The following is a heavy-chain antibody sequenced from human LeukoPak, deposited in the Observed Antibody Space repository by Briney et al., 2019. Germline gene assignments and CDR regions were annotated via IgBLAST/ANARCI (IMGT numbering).Heavy chain of an antibody. V-gene: IGHV3-21*01. CDR3: ARDLEDYVWGSYRPFDY. D-gene: IGHD3-16*02. Sequence: GGSLRLSCAASGFTFSSYSMNWVRQAPGKGLEWVSSISSSSSYIYYADSVKGRFTISRDNAKNSLYLQMNSLRAEDTAVYYCARDLEDYVWGSYRPFDYWGQGTLVTVSS. J-gene: IGHJ4*02. CDR2: ISSSSSYI. CDR1: GFTFSSYS.